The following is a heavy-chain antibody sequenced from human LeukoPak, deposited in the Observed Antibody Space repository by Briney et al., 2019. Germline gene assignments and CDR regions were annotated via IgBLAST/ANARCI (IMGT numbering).Heavy chain of an antibody. CDR2: INPSSSST. CDR1: GFTFTSYN. Sequence: GASVKVSCTASGFTFTSYNMNWVRQAPGHGLEWMGIINPSSSSTSYAQKFQGRVTMTRDMSTSTDYMELSSLRSEDTAVYYCARENSVEDAAWWFDPWGQGTLVTVSS. CDR3: ARENSVEDAAWWFDP. D-gene: IGHD2-15*01. J-gene: IGHJ5*02. V-gene: IGHV1-46*01.